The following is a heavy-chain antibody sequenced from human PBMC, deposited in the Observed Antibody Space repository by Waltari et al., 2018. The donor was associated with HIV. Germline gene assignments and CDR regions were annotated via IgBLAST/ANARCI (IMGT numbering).Heavy chain of an antibody. Sequence: QAQLQQWGTGLLKPSEALSLTCAVYGASFNDYYWTWIRQSPGKGLELMGEVGPGGDVNVLPSLRRRLSRWTDASKNQFSLTLPSVAATDTAVYCWARGSQITSYASSIWLWKQMMSRYFFDLWGQGTRV. D-gene: IGHD3-3*02. J-gene: IGHJ4*02. CDR2: VGPGGDV. CDR3: ARGSQITSYASSIWLWKQMMSRYFFDL. V-gene: IGHV4-34*01. CDR1: GASFNDYY.